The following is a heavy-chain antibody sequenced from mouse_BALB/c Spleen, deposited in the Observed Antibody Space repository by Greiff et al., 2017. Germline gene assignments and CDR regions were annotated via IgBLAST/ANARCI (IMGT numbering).Heavy chain of an antibody. CDR1: GYAFSSSW. J-gene: IGHJ1*01. CDR2: IYPGDGDT. CDR3: ARGGRNWYFDV. V-gene: IGHV1-82*01. Sequence: QVQLQQSGPELVKPGASVKISCKASGYAFSSSWMNWVKQRPGQGLEWIGRIYPGDGDTNYNGKFKGKATLTADKSSSTAYMQLSSLTSVDSAVYFCARGGRNWYFDVWGAGTTVTVSS.